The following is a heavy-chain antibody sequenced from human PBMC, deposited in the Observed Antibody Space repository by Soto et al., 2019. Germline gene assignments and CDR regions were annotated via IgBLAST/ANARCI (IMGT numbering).Heavy chain of an antibody. Sequence: GESLKISCSTSGYNFRTFWIGWLRQMPGKGLEWMGLIYPDDSETKYSPSFEGQVTMSSDSYISTTYLQWSSLQASDTAIYYCARGRHNGSEGYFDFWGQGTLVTVSS. D-gene: IGHD2-8*01. CDR2: IYPDDSET. V-gene: IGHV5-51*01. J-gene: IGHJ4*02. CDR3: ARGRHNGSEGYFDF. CDR1: GYNFRTFW.